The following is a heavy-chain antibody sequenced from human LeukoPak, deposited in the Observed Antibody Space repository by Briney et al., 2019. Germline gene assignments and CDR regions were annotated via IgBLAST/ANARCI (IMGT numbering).Heavy chain of an antibody. CDR3: AKPIDCSSTICTGPMDV. J-gene: IGHJ6*04. V-gene: IGHV4-39*01. D-gene: IGHD2-2*01. Sequence: PSETLSLTCSVSSAYISSGDYYWTWIRQPPGKGPEWIGEIDHIGRTKYNPSLKSRLTISIDTSKNQFSLRLGSLTAADTAVYYCAKPIDCSSTICTGPMDVWGKGTTVIVSA. CDR2: IDHIGRT. CDR1: SAYISSGDYY.